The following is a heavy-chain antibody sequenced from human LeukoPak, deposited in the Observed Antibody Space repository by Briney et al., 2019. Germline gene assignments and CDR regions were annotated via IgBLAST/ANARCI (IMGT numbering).Heavy chain of an antibody. J-gene: IGHJ4*02. CDR1: GGSISSHY. V-gene: IGHV4-4*09. CDR2: IYTSGST. CDR3: ARRSWGVYYFDY. Sequence: SETLSLTCTVSGGSISSHYWSWIRQPPGKGLEWIGYIYTSGSTNYNPSLKSRVTISVDTSKNQFSLKLSSVTAADTAVYYCARRSWGVYYFDYWGQGTLVTVSS. D-gene: IGHD3-10*01.